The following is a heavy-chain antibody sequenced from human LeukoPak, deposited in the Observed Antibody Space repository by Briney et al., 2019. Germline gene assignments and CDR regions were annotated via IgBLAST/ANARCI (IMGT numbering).Heavy chain of an antibody. Sequence: GGSLRLSCAASGFTFSSYGMHWVRQAPGKGLEWVAFIRYDGSNKYYADSVKGRFTISRDNSKNALYLQMNSLRAEDTAVYYCAKEPAITMVRGVSDYWGQGTLVTVSS. D-gene: IGHD3-10*01. CDR2: IRYDGSNK. CDR1: GFTFSSYG. CDR3: AKEPAITMVRGVSDY. J-gene: IGHJ4*02. V-gene: IGHV3-30*02.